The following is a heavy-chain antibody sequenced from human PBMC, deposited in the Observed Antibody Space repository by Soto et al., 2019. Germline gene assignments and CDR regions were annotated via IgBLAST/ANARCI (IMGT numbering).Heavy chain of an antibody. V-gene: IGHV1-46*03. D-gene: IGHD3-10*01. Sequence: ASVKVSCKASGYTFTSYDINWVRQATGQGLEWMGIINPSGGSTSYAQKFQGRVTMTRDTSTSTVYMELSSLRSEDTAVYYCARPYGSGSYHYYYGMDVWGQGTTVTVSS. CDR1: GYTFTSYD. CDR3: ARPYGSGSYHYYYGMDV. J-gene: IGHJ6*02. CDR2: INPSGGST.